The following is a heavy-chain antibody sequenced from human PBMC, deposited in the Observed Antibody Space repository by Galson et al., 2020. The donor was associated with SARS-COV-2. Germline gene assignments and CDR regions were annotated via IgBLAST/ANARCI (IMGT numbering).Heavy chain of an antibody. V-gene: IGHV3-9*01. CDR2: RSGNSGRI. Sequence: GGSLRLSCAASGFTIGDYAMHWARQAPGKGPDWVSVRSGNSGRIGYADSVKGRFTIPRDNAKNSLYLQMNRLRAEDTALYYCAKSYYDSWSGYYRTFDYWGQRTLVAVSS. D-gene: IGHD3-3*01. J-gene: IGHJ4*02. CDR3: AKSYYDSWSGYYRTFDY. CDR1: GFTIGDYA.